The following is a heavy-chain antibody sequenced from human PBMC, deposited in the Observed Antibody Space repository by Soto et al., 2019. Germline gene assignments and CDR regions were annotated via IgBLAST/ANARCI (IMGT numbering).Heavy chain of an antibody. D-gene: IGHD2-21*01. CDR2: ISSSSSYI. CDR3: ARDGVAYCGRDCYYGMDV. V-gene: IGHV3-21*01. J-gene: IGHJ6*02. CDR1: GFTFSSYS. Sequence: GGSLRLSCAASGFTFSSYSMNRVRQAPGKGLEWVSSISSSSSYIYYADSVEGRFTISRDNAKNSLYLQMNSLRAEDTAVYYCARDGVAYCGRDCYYGMDVWGQGTMVTVSS.